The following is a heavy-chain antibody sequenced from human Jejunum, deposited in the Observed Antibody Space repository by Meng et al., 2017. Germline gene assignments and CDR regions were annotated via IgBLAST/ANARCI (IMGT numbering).Heavy chain of an antibody. CDR2: IKQDGSEK. J-gene: IGHJ4*02. CDR1: GFTFSTYW. Sequence: GESLKISCAASGFTFSTYWMSWVRQAPGKGLEWVANIKQDGSEKHYVDSVTGRFTISRDNTKNSLYLQMNSLRVEDTAVYYCARDRSSGSYYALPGDYWGQGTLVTVSS. V-gene: IGHV3-7*01. D-gene: IGHD1-26*01. CDR3: ARDRSSGSYYALPGDY.